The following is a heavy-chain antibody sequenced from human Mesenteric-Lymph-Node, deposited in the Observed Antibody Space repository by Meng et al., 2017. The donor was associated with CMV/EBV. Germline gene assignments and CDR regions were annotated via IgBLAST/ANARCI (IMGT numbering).Heavy chain of an antibody. D-gene: IGHD6-13*01. V-gene: IGHV1-2*02. CDR1: GYIFTGYY. CDR3: ARDLRYSSSLSWFDP. Sequence: ASVKVSCKASGYIFTGYYIHWVRQAPGHGLEWMGWINPNSGGTNYAQKFQGRVTMTRDTSISTAYMELSRLRSDDTAVYYCARDLRYSSSLSWFDPWGQGTLVTVSS. J-gene: IGHJ5*02. CDR2: INPNSGGT.